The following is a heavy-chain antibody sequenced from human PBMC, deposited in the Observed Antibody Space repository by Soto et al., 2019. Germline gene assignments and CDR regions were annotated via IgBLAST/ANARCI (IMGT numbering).Heavy chain of an antibody. CDR3: VLGGLGITMIVVGPSFDY. J-gene: IGHJ4*02. CDR1: GYTFTSYG. CDR2: IRAYNGNT. V-gene: IGHV1-18*03. D-gene: IGHD3-22*01. Sequence: ASVKVSCKASGYTFTSYGISRVRQAPGQGLEWMGWIRAYNGNTHYAQKIRGRVTITSDRSVSTAYMELSSLRSEDMVVYSCVLGGLGITMIVVGPSFDYWGQGTLVTVSS.